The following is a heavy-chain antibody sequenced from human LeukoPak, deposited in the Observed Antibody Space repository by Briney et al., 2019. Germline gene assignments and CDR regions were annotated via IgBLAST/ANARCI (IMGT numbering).Heavy chain of an antibody. CDR3: ARHREKSSYYGVDWFDP. Sequence: SETLSLTCTVSGGSISSYYWSWIRQPPGKGLEWIGYIYYSGSTNYSPSLKSRVTISVDTSKNQFSLKLSSVTAADTAVYYCARHREKSSYYGVDWFDPWGQGTLVTVSS. CDR2: IYYSGST. V-gene: IGHV4-59*08. CDR1: GGSISSYY. D-gene: IGHD2-2*01. J-gene: IGHJ5*02.